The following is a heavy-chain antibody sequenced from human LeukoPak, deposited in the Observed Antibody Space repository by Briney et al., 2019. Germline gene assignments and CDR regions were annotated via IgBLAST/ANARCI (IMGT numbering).Heavy chain of an antibody. J-gene: IGHJ4*02. D-gene: IGHD2-2*01. CDR2: ISAYNGNT. CDR1: GFTFTNYG. V-gene: IGHV1-18*01. CDR3: ARETSGLVDLFDY. Sequence: GASVKVSCKASGFTFTNYGISWVRQAPGQGLEWMGWISAYNGNTNYAQKLQGRVTMTTDTSTSTAYMDLRSLRSEDTAVYYCARETSGLVDLFDYWGQGTLVTVSS.